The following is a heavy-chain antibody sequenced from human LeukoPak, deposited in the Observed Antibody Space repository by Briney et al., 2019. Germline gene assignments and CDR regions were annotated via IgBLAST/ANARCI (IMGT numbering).Heavy chain of an antibody. CDR3: AINSHYYGSGSLDY. Sequence: SETLSLTCTVSGGSVNSSTYYWGWIRQPPGKGLEWIGSIYYSGSTYYNPSLKSRVTISVDTSKNQFSLKLSSVTAADTAVYYCAINSHYYGSGSLDYWGQGTLVTVSS. J-gene: IGHJ4*02. V-gene: IGHV4-39*07. CDR1: GGSVNSSTYY. CDR2: IYYSGST. D-gene: IGHD3-10*01.